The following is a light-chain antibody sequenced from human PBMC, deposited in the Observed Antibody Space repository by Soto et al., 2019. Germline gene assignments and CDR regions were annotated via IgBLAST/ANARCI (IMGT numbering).Light chain of an antibody. CDR3: QHRHSYPIT. J-gene: IGKJ5*01. CDR2: TTS. Sequence: GDRVTITCRASQGIYNFLAWYQQQPGKAPKLLIHTTSTLQSGVPSRFSGSGSGTEFTLTISSLQPEDFATYYCQHRHSYPITFGQGTRIEIK. CDR1: QGIYNF. V-gene: IGKV1-9*01.